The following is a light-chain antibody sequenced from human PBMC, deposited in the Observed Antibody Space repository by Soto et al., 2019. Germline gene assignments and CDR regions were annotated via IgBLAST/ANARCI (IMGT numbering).Light chain of an antibody. CDR2: MVS. CDR1: QYLAFSNGDTY. V-gene: IGKV2-24*01. J-gene: IGKJ2*02. CDR3: LELTLVPCT. Sequence: DVVLSQTQLSSPVTLGQPASISCRSSQYLAFSNGDTYLSWLPHSPGQPPRLQIYMVSNRFSGAPVRSGCRGAGTDFALNSSRVEAEDVWVYYCLELTLVPCTCGRGTQFDIK.